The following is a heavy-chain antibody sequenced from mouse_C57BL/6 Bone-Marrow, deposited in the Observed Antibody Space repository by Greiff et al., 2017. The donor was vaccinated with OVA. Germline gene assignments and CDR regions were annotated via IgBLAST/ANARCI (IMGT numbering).Heavy chain of an antibody. Sequence: QVQLQQPGAELVRPGTSVKLSCEASGYTFTRYWMHWVKQRPGQGLEWIGVIDPSDSYTNYNQKCKGKATLTVDTSSSTAYMQLSSLTSEDAAVYYCARLLRFDYWGQGTTLTVSS. D-gene: IGHD1-1*01. V-gene: IGHV1-59*01. CDR3: ARLLRFDY. CDR1: GYTFTRYW. CDR2: IDPSDSYT. J-gene: IGHJ2*01.